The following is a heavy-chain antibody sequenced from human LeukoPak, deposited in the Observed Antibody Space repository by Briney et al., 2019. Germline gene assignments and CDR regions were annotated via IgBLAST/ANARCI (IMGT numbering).Heavy chain of an antibody. V-gene: IGHV4-39*07. CDR1: GGSISSSSYY. Sequence: SETLSLTCTVSGGSISSSSYYWGWIRQPPGKGLEWIGSIYYSGSTYYNPSLKSRVTISVDTSKNQFSLKLSSVTAADTAVYYCAREISSSWYYFDYWGQGTLVTVSS. D-gene: IGHD6-13*01. J-gene: IGHJ4*02. CDR3: AREISSSWYYFDY. CDR2: IYYSGST.